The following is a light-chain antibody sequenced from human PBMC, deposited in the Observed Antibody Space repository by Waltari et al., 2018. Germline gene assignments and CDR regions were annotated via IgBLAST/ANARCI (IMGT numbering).Light chain of an antibody. Sequence: SYVLTQPPSVTVAPGTMARTSCPGPTLRMKTVHWYQPRPGQAPVLVIYDDTVRPSGIPDRISGSDTATLTIARVEAGDEADYYCQVWDSSGDHPVFGGGTRLTVL. CDR3: QVWDSSGDHPV. J-gene: IGLJ2*01. CDR2: DDT. V-gene: IGLV3-21*03. CDR1: TLRMKT.